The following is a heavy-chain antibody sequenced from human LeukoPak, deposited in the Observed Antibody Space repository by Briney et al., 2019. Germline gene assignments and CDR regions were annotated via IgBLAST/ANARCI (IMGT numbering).Heavy chain of an antibody. D-gene: IGHD3-22*01. CDR2: IYYSGST. CDR3: ARGRRDSSGYYASD. J-gene: IGHJ4*02. Sequence: SETLSLTCTVSGGSISSYYWSWIRQPPGKGLEWIGYIYYSGSTNYNPSHKSRVTISVDTSKNQFSLKLSSVTAADTAVYYCARGRRDSSGYYASDWGQGTLVTVSS. V-gene: IGHV4-59*01. CDR1: GGSISSYY.